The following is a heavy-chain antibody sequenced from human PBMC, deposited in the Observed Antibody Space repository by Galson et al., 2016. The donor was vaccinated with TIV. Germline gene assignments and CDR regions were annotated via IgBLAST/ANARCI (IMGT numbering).Heavy chain of an antibody. CDR3: ARDPTGGSYHFDF. CDR1: GYSFSIYA. CDR2: ISNDGSDR. J-gene: IGHJ4*02. D-gene: IGHD7-27*01. V-gene: IGHV3-30*04. Sequence: SCKASGYSFSIYAMHWVRQAPGKALEWVGGISNDGSDRYYGDSVKGRFTISRDKSKDTLSLQMVSLRTDDTAVYYCARDPTGGSYHFDFWGQGALVIVS.